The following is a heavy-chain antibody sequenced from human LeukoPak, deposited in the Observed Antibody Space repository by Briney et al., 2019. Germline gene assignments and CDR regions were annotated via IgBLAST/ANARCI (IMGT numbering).Heavy chain of an antibody. CDR3: ARVVVPAAMDYYYGMDV. J-gene: IGHJ6*04. Sequence: ASVKVSCKASGYTFTSYAMHWVRQAPGQRLEWMGWIKAGNGNTKYSQKFQGRVTITRDTSASTAYMELSSLRSEDTAVYYCARVVVPAAMDYYYGMDVWGKGTTVTVSS. V-gene: IGHV1-3*01. CDR1: GYTFTSYA. CDR2: IKAGNGNT. D-gene: IGHD2-2*01.